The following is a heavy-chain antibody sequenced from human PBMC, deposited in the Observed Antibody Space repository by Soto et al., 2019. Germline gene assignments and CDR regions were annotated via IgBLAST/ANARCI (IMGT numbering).Heavy chain of an antibody. V-gene: IGHV3-30*03. Sequence: GGSLRLSCAASGFTFSSYGMHWVRQAPGKGLEWVAVISYDGSNKYYADSVKGRFTISRDNSKNTLYLQMNSLKTEDTAVYYCTTVPYDYIWGSYPARDYWGQGTLVTVSS. CDR1: GFTFSSYG. J-gene: IGHJ4*02. CDR3: TTVPYDYIWGSYPARDY. D-gene: IGHD3-16*02. CDR2: ISYDGSNK.